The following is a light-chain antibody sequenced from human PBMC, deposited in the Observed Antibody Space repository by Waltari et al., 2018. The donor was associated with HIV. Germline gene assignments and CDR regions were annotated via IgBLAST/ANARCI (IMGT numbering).Light chain of an antibody. Sequence: SYELTQPPSVSVSPGQTARITCPVDTLPKKYAHWYQQKSGQAPVLVIYEDIKRPSGIPERFSGSSSGTMAILTISGAQVEDEADYYCYSTESNGNHRVFGGGTKLTVL. CDR1: TLPKKY. J-gene: IGLJ3*02. CDR2: EDI. CDR3: YSTESNGNHRV. V-gene: IGLV3-10*01.